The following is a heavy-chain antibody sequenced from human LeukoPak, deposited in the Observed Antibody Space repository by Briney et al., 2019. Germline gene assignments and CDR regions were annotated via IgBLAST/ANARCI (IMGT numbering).Heavy chain of an antibody. J-gene: IGHJ4*02. CDR3: AKDANYGVRLFDY. CDR2: ISGSGGTT. D-gene: IGHD3-10*01. V-gene: IGHV3-23*01. Sequence: GGSLRLSRTASGFPFGTYAMTWVRQAPGKGLEWVSSISGSGGTTYYADSVKGRFTISRDNSKNTLYLQMNGLRAEDTAVYYCAKDANYGVRLFDYRGQGTLVTVSS. CDR1: GFPFGTYA.